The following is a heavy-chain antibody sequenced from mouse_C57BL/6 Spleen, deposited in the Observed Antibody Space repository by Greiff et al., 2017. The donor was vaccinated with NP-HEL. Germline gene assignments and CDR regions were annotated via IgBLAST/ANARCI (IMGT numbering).Heavy chain of an antibody. CDR1: GYTFTGYW. D-gene: IGHD1-1*02. V-gene: IGHV1-9*01. Sequence: VQLQQSGAELMKPGASVKLSCKATGYTFTGYWIEWVKQRPGHGLEWIGEILPGSGGTNYNEKFKGKATFTADTSSNTADMQLSSLTTEDSAIYYGARRDYITMGFDYWGQGTTLTVSS. J-gene: IGHJ2*01. CDR3: ARRDYITMGFDY. CDR2: ILPGSGGT.